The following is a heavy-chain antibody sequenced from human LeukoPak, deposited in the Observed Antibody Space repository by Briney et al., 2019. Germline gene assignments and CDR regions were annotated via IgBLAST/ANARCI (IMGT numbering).Heavy chain of an antibody. CDR2: ISGDGATT. CDR1: GFTFSNYA. CDR3: AKQGGGTHDY. J-gene: IGHJ4*02. V-gene: IGHV3-23*01. D-gene: IGHD1-26*01. Sequence: GSLRLSCAATGFTFSNYAMSWVRQASGKGLEWVSSISGDGATTFYADSVKGRFTMSRDNSKNTLYVQMDSLRAEDTAVYYCAKQGGGTHDYWGQGTLVTVSS.